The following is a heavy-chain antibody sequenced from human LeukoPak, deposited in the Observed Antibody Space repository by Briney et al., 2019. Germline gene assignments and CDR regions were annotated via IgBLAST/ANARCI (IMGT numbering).Heavy chain of an antibody. CDR3: AGVTLVRGVLD. V-gene: IGHV4-4*02. Sequence: SGTLSLTRAVSGGSLSSSPWWTWVRQPPGKGLEWIGEISHSGTTNYNPSLKSRVTISVDKSKNLFSLRLTSVTAADTAIYYCAGVTLVRGVLDWGQGTLVTVSS. CDR1: GGSLSSSPW. D-gene: IGHD3-10*01. J-gene: IGHJ1*01. CDR2: ISHSGTT.